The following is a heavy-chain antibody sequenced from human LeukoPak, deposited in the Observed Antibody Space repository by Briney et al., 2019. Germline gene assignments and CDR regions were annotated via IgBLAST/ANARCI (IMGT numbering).Heavy chain of an antibody. CDR1: GFTFSSYA. CDR2: ISGSGGST. J-gene: IGHJ4*02. CDR3: AKPQYGDYVVGDFDY. V-gene: IGHV3-23*01. D-gene: IGHD4-17*01. Sequence: PGGSLRLSCAASGFTFSSYAMSWVRQAPGKGLEWVSAISGSGGSTYYADSVKGRFTISRDNSKNTLYLQMNSLRAEDTAVYYCAKPQYGDYVVGDFDYWGQGTLVTVSS.